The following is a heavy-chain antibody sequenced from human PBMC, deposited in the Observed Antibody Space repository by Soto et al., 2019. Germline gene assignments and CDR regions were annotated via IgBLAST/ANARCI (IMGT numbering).Heavy chain of an antibody. Sequence: SETLSLTCTVSGGSIRRYYWSWIRQPPGKGLEWIGHVSYTGSTKYNPSLKSRVTISLDTSRNQFSLKLSSVTAADTAVYYCARDYSTYSWIDPWGQGILVTVAS. J-gene: IGHJ5*02. V-gene: IGHV4-59*01. D-gene: IGHD4-4*01. CDR2: VSYTGST. CDR1: GGSIRRYY. CDR3: ARDYSTYSWIDP.